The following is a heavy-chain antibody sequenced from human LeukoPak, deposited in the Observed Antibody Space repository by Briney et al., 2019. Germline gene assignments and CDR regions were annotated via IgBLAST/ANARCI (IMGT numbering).Heavy chain of an antibody. CDR3: AREFDDYYYYYYMDV. Sequence: GGSLRLSCAASGFTFSSYSMNWVRQAPGKGLEWVSSISSSSSYIYYAESVKGRFTISRDNAKNSLYLQMNSLRAEDTAVYYCAREFDDYYYYYYMDVWGKGTTVTVSS. CDR1: GFTFSSYS. J-gene: IGHJ6*03. D-gene: IGHD3-10*01. CDR2: ISSSSSYI. V-gene: IGHV3-21*01.